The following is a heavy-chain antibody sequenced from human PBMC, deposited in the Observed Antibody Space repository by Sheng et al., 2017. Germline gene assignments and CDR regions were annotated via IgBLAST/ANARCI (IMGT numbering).Heavy chain of an antibody. J-gene: IGHJ6*03. CDR2: IIPIFGTA. CDR3: ARSESQEAARRYYYYYMDV. V-gene: IGHV1-69*13. CDR1: GGTFSSYA. Sequence: QVQLVQSGAEVKKPGSSVKVSCKASGGTFSSYAISWVRQAPGQGLEWMGGIIPIFGTANYAQKFQGRVTITADESTSTAYMELSSLRSEDTAVYYCARSESQEAARRYYYYYMDVWGQGTTVTV. D-gene: IGHD6-6*01.